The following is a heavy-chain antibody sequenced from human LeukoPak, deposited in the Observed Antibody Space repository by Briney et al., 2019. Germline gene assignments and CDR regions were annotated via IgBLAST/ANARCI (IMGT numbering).Heavy chain of an antibody. CDR2: IYSSGST. J-gene: IGHJ4*02. Sequence: SSETLSLTCTVSGGSISSYYWSWIRQPPGKGLEWIGYIYSSGSTNYNPSLKSRVTISVDTSKNQFSLKLSSVTAADTAVYYCARTGITGTTPDYWGQGTLVTVSS. CDR3: ARTGITGTTPDY. D-gene: IGHD1-7*01. V-gene: IGHV4-59*01. CDR1: GGSISSYY.